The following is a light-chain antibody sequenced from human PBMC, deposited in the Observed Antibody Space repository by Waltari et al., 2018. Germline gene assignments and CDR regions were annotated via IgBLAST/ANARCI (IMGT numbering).Light chain of an antibody. CDR1: QSIGSS. CDR3: QQYSGWPPTLT. V-gene: IGKV3-15*01. Sequence: EIVMTQSPATLSVSPGESATLACRASQSIGSSLAWYQKKPGRAPRLLIYDASTRATGTPGRFSGSGSGTEFTLTISSLQPEDFAVYYCQQYSGWPPTLTFGGGTEVETK. CDR2: DAS. J-gene: IGKJ4*01.